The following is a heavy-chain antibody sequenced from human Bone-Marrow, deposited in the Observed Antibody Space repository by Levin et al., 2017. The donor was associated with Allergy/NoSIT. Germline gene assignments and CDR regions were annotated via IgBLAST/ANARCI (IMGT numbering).Heavy chain of an antibody. CDR3: ARSPRYSSGWYGPVDY. V-gene: IGHV3-11*01. Sequence: LSLTCAASGFTFSDYYMSWIRQAPGKGLEWVSYISSSGSTIYYADSVKGRFTISRDNAKNSLYLQMNSLRAEDTAVYYCARSPRYSSGWYGPVDYWGQGTLVTVSS. CDR1: GFTFSDYY. CDR2: ISSSGSTI. D-gene: IGHD6-19*01. J-gene: IGHJ4*02.